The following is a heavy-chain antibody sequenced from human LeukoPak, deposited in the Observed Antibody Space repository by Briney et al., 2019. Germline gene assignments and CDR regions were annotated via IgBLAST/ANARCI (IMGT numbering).Heavy chain of an antibody. V-gene: IGHV4-34*01. D-gene: IGHD6-19*01. CDR3: ARGGWSMDY. Sequence: SETLSLTCAVYGGSFSGYYWSWIRQPPGKGLEWIGEINHSGSTNYNPSLKSRVTISVDTSKNQFSLKLSSVTAADTAAYFCARGGWSMDYWGQGTLVTVSS. CDR2: INHSGST. CDR1: GGSFSGYY. J-gene: IGHJ4*02.